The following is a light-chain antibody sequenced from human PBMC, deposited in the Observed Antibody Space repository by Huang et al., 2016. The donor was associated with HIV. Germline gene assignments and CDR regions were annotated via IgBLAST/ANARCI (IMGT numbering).Light chain of an antibody. J-gene: IGKJ2*01. CDR2: KAS. V-gene: IGKV1-5*03. Sequence: DIQMTQSPSTLSASVGDRVTITCRASQNLSNWLAWYQQKPGKAPKLLVYKASNLEIGVPSRISGSGSGSEFTLTISSLQPDDFATYYCQQYKSYSYTFGRGTKVETK. CDR1: QNLSNW. CDR3: QQYKSYSYT.